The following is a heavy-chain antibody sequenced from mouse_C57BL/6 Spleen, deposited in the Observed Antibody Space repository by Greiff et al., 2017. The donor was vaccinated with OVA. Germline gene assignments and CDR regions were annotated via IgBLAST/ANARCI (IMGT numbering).Heavy chain of an antibody. J-gene: IGHJ4*01. V-gene: IGHV5-9*01. CDR1: GFTFSSYT. D-gene: IGHD1-1*01. CDR2: ISGGGGNT. CDR3: ARHYYGSSYVYAMDY. Sequence: EVQVVESGGGLVKPGGSLKLSCAASGFTFSSYTMSWVRQTPEKRLEWVATISGGGGNTYYPDSVKGRFTISRDNAKNTLYLQMSSLRSEDTALYYCARHYYGSSYVYAMDYWGQGTSVTVSS.